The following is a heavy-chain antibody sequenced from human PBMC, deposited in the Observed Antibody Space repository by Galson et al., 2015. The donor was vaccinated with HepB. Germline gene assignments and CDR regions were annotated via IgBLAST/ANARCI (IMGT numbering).Heavy chain of an antibody. CDR3: ARDSPYSSGWFGCFDP. J-gene: IGHJ5*02. CDR2: IRQDGSEK. V-gene: IGHV3-7*01. D-gene: IGHD6-19*01. Sequence: SLRLSCAASGFTFSSYWMSWVRQAPGKGLEWVANIRQDGSEKYYVDSVKGRFTISRDNAKNSLYLQMNSLRAEDTAVYYCARDSPYSSGWFGCFDPWGQGTLVTVSS. CDR1: GFTFSSYW.